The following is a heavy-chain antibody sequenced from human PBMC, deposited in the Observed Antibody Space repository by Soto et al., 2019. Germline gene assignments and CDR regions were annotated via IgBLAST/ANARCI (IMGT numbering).Heavy chain of an antibody. V-gene: IGHV3-33*01. CDR1: GFTFSSYG. D-gene: IGHD1-7*01. CDR3: ARDPRNWNYLNAFDI. Sequence: GGSLRLSCAASGFTFSSYGMHWVRQAPGKGLEWVAVIWYDGSNKYYADSVKGRFTISRDNSKNTLYLQMNSLRAEDTAVYYCARDPRNWNYLNAFDIWGQGTMVTVSS. J-gene: IGHJ3*02. CDR2: IWYDGSNK.